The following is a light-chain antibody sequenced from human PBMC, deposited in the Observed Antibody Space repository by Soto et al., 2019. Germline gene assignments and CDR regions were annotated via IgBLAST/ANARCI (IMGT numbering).Light chain of an antibody. CDR2: AAS. Sequence: AIRMTQSPSSFSASTGDRVTITCRASQGISSYLAWYQQKPGKAPKLLIYAASTLQSGVPSRFSGSGSGTDFNLTISCLQSEDFATYYCQQYYSYPSITFGQGTRLEIK. CDR3: QQYYSYPSIT. V-gene: IGKV1-8*01. J-gene: IGKJ5*01. CDR1: QGISSY.